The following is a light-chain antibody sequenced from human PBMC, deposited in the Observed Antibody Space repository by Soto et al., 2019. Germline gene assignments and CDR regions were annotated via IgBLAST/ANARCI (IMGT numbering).Light chain of an antibody. CDR3: MQSSQLSPT. CDR1: QSLLHITGETF. V-gene: IGKV2D-29*02. J-gene: IGKJ5*01. Sequence: DVVMTQTPLSLSVAPGQPASISCKSSQSLLHITGETFLFWYLQKPGPSPQLLIYEVSTRVSGVPNRLSGSGSGTDFTLAISRVETDYVGIYHCMQSSQLSPTCGQGTRLEIK. CDR2: EVS.